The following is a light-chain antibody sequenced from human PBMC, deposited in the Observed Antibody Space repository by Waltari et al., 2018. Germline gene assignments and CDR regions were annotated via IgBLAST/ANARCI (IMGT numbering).Light chain of an antibody. CDR2: SNT. J-gene: IGLJ3*02. V-gene: IGLV1-44*01. Sequence: QSVLTQPPSASGTPGQRVTISCSGSSSNIGSNAVNWYQQLPGTAPKRLIYSNTQRPSGVPDRLSGSKSGSSASLAISGLQSEDEADYYSAAWDDSYWGFGGGTKLTVL. CDR3: AAWDDSYWG. CDR1: SSNIGSNA.